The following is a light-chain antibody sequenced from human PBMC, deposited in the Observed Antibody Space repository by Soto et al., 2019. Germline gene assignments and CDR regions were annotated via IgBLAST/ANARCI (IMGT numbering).Light chain of an antibody. J-gene: IGKJ5*01. CDR2: DAS. CDR1: DTINIY. CDR3: QQRYNWPPLT. Sequence: VVLTQSPATLSLSPGERATLSCRASDTINIYLAWYQQKPGQAPRLLIYDASNRATGIPARFSGSGPGTDFTLTISSLEPEDFAIYYCQQRYNWPPLTFGQGTRLEIK. V-gene: IGKV3-11*01.